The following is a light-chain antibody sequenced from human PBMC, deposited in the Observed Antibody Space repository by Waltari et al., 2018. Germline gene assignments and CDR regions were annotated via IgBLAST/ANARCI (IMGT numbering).Light chain of an antibody. Sequence: QSVLTQPPSLSGAPGQRVTISCTGSSSNLGSGYDVHWYQQLPGTAPKLLIYGNNNRPSGGPDRFSGSRSGTSASLAITGLQAEDETDYYCQSYDNSLSGAWVFGGGTKLTVL. CDR3: QSYDNSLSGAWV. CDR1: SSNLGSGYD. V-gene: IGLV1-40*01. J-gene: IGLJ3*02. CDR2: GNN.